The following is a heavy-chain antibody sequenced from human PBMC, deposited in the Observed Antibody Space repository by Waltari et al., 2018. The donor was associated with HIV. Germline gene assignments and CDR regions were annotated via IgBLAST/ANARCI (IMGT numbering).Heavy chain of an antibody. J-gene: IGHJ5*02. CDR2: SSTSESS. Sequence: QVQLQESGPGLVKFSQTLSLTCNVSGAYITSGNYFWTWVRQTAGRTLKWIGRSSTSESSKYTTSLKGRVTISRDTSNNHVSLTVTSVTAADTAVYYCAREALVYKYGRYCSDDDCYSRWFDPWGHGTQVTVSS. CDR1: GAYITSGNYF. CDR3: AREALVYKYGRYCSDDDCYSRWFDP. V-gene: IGHV4-61*02. D-gene: IGHD2-21*02.